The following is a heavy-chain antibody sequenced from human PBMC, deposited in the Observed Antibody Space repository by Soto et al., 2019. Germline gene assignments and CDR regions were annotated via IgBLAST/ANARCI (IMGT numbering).Heavy chain of an antibody. V-gene: IGHV4-31*03. Sequence: SETLSLTCTVSGGSISRGGYYWSWIRQHPGKGLEWIGYIYYSGSTYYNPSLKSRVTISVDTSKNQFSLKLSSVTAADTAVYYCARERREWLFEMALHNWFDPWGQGTLVTVSS. J-gene: IGHJ5*02. D-gene: IGHD3-3*01. CDR2: IYYSGST. CDR1: GGSISRGGYY. CDR3: ARERREWLFEMALHNWFDP.